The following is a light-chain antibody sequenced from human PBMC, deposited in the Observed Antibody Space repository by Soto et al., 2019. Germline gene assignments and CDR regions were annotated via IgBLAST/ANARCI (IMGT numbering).Light chain of an antibody. Sequence: DIQMTQSPSSLSASVGDSVTITCRASQSINSYLNWYQQKPGRPPKVLISAASRLQTGVPSRFSGSESGTDFTLTIDSLQPEDFATYYCQQSYIAPWTFGQGTKLQIK. CDR3: QQSYIAPWT. CDR2: AAS. J-gene: IGKJ2*02. CDR1: QSINSY. V-gene: IGKV1-39*01.